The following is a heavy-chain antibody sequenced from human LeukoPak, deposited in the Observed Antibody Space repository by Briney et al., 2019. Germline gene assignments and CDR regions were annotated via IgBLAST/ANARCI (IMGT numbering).Heavy chain of an antibody. D-gene: IGHD3-10*01. Sequence: GGSLRLSCAASGFTVSSNYMSWVRQAPGKGLEWVSVIYSGGSTYYADSVKGRVTISRDNSKNTLYLQMNSLRAEDTAVYYCARTRFGELLGAFDIWGQGTMVTVSS. J-gene: IGHJ3*02. CDR1: GFTVSSNY. V-gene: IGHV3-53*01. CDR2: IYSGGST. CDR3: ARTRFGELLGAFDI.